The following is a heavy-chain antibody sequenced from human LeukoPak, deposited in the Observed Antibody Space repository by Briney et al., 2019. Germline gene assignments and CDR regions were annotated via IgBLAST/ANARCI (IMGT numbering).Heavy chain of an antibody. D-gene: IGHD2-2*02. CDR2: IIPIFGTA. CDR3: ARVRLVPAAIGWFDP. J-gene: IGHJ5*02. Sequence: SVKVSCKASGGTFSSYAISWVRQAPGQGLEWMGEIIPIFGTANYAQKFQGRVTITTDESTSTAYMELSSLRSEDTAVYYCARVRLVPAAIGWFDPWGQGTLVTVSS. CDR1: GGTFSSYA. V-gene: IGHV1-69*05.